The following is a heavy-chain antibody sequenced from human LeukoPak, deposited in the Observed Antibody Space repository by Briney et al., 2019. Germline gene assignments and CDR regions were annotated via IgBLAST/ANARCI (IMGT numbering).Heavy chain of an antibody. J-gene: IGHJ5*02. CDR1: GFSFDSYA. CDR3: AKGLYGDTFLNWFDP. V-gene: IGHV3-23*01. D-gene: IGHD2-21*01. CDR2: ISGSGVST. Sequence: GGSLRLSCAASGFSFDSYAMSWVRQAPGKGLKWVSGISGSGVSTYYTDSVKGRFTVSRDNSKNTMFLQMNSLRAEDTAVYYCAKGLYGDTFLNWFDPWGQGTLVTVSS.